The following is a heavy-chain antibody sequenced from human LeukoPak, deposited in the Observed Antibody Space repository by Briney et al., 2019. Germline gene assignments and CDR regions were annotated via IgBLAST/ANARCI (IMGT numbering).Heavy chain of an antibody. CDR3: ARSPNWGWGSTKYYFDY. CDR2: ISGSGDST. J-gene: IGHJ4*02. CDR1: GFTFRSSA. D-gene: IGHD7-27*01. Sequence: GGSLRLSCAASGFTFRSSAMSWVRQAPGKGPEWVSAISGSGDSTYYADSVKGRFTIPRDNAKNSLYLQMNSLRAEDTAVYYCARSPNWGWGSTKYYFDYWGQGTLVTVSS. V-gene: IGHV3-23*01.